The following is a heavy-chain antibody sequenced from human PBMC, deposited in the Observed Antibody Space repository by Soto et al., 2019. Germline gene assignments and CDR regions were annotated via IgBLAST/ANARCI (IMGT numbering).Heavy chain of an antibody. CDR2: INHSGSS. CDR3: AREPRWDNGGSYPRGGRYYYYGMDD. CDR1: GGSVSSGSYY. J-gene: IGHJ6*02. Sequence: SETLSLTCTVSGGSVSSGSYYWSWIRQPPGKGLEWIGEINHSGSSNYNPSLKSRVTISVDTSKNQFSLKLSSVTAADTAVYYCAREPRWDNGGSYPRGGRYYYYGMDDWGQGTTVTVSS. V-gene: IGHV4-39*07. D-gene: IGHD1-26*01.